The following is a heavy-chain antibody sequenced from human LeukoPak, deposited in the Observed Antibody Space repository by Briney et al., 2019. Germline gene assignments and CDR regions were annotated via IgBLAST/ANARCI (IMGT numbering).Heavy chain of an antibody. Sequence: ASVKVSCKASGYTFTGYYMHWVRQAPGQGLEWMGWINPNSGGTNYAQKFQGRVTMTRDTSISTAYMELSRLRSDDTAVYYCARRYSSGWYSGRSAFDIWGQGTMVTVSS. CDR2: INPNSGGT. CDR3: ARRYSSGWYSGRSAFDI. CDR1: GYTFTGYY. J-gene: IGHJ3*02. D-gene: IGHD6-19*01. V-gene: IGHV1-2*02.